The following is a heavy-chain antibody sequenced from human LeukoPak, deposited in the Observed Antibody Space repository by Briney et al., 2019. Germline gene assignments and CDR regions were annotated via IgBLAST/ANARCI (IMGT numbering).Heavy chain of an antibody. D-gene: IGHD2-2*02. CDR2: ISGSGDRT. V-gene: IGHV3-23*01. J-gene: IGHJ4*02. CDR3: APYTYYFDH. Sequence: AGGSLRLSCAASGFTFSSFAVSWVRQAPGKGLEWVSAISGSGDRTDYADSVKGRFTISRDNSKNTLHLQMNSLRAEDTALYYCAPYTYYFDHWGQGTLVTVSS. CDR1: GFTFSSFA.